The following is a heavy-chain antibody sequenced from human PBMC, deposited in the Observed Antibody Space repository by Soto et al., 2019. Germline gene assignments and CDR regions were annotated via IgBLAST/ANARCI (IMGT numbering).Heavy chain of an antibody. J-gene: IGHJ5*02. CDR3: ARSTLVLRFLEWLSPPWFDP. V-gene: IGHV3-11*06. CDR2: ISSSSSYT. Sequence: GGSLRLSCAASGFTFSDYYMSWIRQAPGKGLEWVSYISSSSSYTNYADSVKGRFTISRDNAKNSLYLQMNSLRAEDTAVYYCARSTLVLRFLEWLSPPWFDPWGQGTLVTVSS. D-gene: IGHD3-3*01. CDR1: GFTFSDYY.